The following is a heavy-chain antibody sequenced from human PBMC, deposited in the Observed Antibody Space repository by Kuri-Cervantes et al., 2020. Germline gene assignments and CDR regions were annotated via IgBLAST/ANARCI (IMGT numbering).Heavy chain of an antibody. J-gene: IGHJ4*02. D-gene: IGHD6-13*01. CDR1: GFTFSSYS. CDR2: ISSSSSYI. V-gene: IGHV3-21*01. Sequence: GGPLRLSCAASGFTFSSYSMNWVRQAPGKGLEWVSSISSSSSYIYYADSVKGRFTISRDNAKNSLYLQMNSLRAEDTAVYYCARDVGSWYLSSGGFDYWGQGTLVTVSS. CDR3: ARDVGSWYLSSGGFDY.